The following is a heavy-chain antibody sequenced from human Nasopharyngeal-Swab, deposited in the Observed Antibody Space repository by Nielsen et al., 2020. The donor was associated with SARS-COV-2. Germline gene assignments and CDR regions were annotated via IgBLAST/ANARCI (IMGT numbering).Heavy chain of an antibody. CDR1: GFTFSDYY. Sequence: SLKISCAASGFTFSDYYMSWIRQALGKGLELVSYISSSSSYTNYADSVKGRFTISRANAKNSLYLQMNSLRAEDTAVYYCARDKLGYCSGGSCRPSDYWGQGTLVTVSS. J-gene: IGHJ4*02. V-gene: IGHV3-11*05. CDR3: ARDKLGYCSGGSCRPSDY. CDR2: ISSSSSYT. D-gene: IGHD2-15*01.